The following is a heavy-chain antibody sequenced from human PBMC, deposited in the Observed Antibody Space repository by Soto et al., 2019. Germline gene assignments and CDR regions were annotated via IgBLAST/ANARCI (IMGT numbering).Heavy chain of an antibody. J-gene: IGHJ6*03. CDR2: INHSGRT. V-gene: IGHV4-34*01. CDR3: AREDFVVVPARYYYYYYMDV. D-gene: IGHD2-2*01. CDR1: GGSFSGYY. Sequence: PSETLSLTCAVYGGSFSGYYWSWIRQPPGKGLEWIGEINHSGRTNYNPSLKSRVTISVDTSKNQFSLKLSSVTAADTAVYYFAREDFVVVPARYYYYYYMDVWGKGTTVTVSS.